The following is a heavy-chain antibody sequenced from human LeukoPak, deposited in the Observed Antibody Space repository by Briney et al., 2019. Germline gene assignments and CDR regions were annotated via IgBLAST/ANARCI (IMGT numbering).Heavy chain of an antibody. CDR2: IRYDGSNK. J-gene: IGHJ4*02. Sequence: GGSLRLSCAASGFTFSSYGMHWVRQAPGKGLEWVAFIRYDGSNKYYADSVKGRFTISRDNSKNTLYLQMNSLRAEDTAVYYCAKGQIWFGELTTPFDYWGQGTLVTVSS. D-gene: IGHD3-10*01. V-gene: IGHV3-30*02. CDR1: GFTFSSYG. CDR3: AKGQIWFGELTTPFDY.